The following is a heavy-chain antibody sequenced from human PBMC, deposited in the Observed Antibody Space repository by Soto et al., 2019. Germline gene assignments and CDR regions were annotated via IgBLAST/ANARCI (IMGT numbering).Heavy chain of an antibody. CDR2: ISYDGSNK. Sequence: GGSLRLSCAASGFTFSSYGMHWVRQAPGKGLEWVAVISYDGSNKYYADSVKGRFTISRDNSKNTLFLQMNSLRAEDTAVYYCGTYSSGWNHFDYWGQGTLVTVSS. CDR1: GFTFSSYG. D-gene: IGHD6-19*01. V-gene: IGHV3-30*03. J-gene: IGHJ4*02. CDR3: GTYSSGWNHFDY.